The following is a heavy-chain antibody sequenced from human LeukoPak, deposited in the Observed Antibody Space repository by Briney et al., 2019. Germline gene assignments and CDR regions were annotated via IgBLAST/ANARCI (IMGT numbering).Heavy chain of an antibody. V-gene: IGHV3-43*01. CDR2: ISWVGGST. CDR1: GFTFDDYT. D-gene: IGHD3-22*01. Sequence: GSPRLSCAASGFTFDDYTMHWVRQAPGKGLEWVSLISWVGGSTYYADSVKGRFTISRDNSKNSLYLQMNSLRTEDTALYYCAKDNWDSSGYYYRGLMGGPFDYWGQGTLVTVSS. J-gene: IGHJ4*02. CDR3: AKDNWDSSGYYYRGLMGGPFDY.